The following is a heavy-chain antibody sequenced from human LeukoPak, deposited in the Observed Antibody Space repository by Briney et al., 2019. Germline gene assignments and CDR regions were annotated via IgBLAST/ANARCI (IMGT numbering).Heavy chain of an antibody. J-gene: IGHJ6*03. CDR2: INHSGST. CDR1: GGSFSGYY. V-gene: IGHV4-34*01. Sequence: SETLSLTCAVYGGSFSGYYWSWIRQPPGKGLEWIGEINHSGSTNYNPSLKSRVTISVGTSKNQFSLKLSSVTAADTAVYYCAGVWPMVYYYMDVWGKGTTVTVSS. CDR3: AGVWPMVYYYMDV. D-gene: IGHD2-8*01.